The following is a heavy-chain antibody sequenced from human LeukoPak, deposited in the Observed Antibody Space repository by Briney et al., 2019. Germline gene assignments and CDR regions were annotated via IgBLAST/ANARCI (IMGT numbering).Heavy chain of an antibody. CDR2: IIPIFGTA. Sequence: ASVKVSCKASGGTFSSYAISWVRQAPGQGLEWMGGIIPIFGTANYAQKFQGRVTITANESTSTAYMELSSLRSEDTAVYYCARGAPWDGSGSLSWFDPWGQGTLVTVSS. CDR1: GGTFSSYA. V-gene: IGHV1-69*01. D-gene: IGHD3-10*01. J-gene: IGHJ5*02. CDR3: ARGAPWDGSGSLSWFDP.